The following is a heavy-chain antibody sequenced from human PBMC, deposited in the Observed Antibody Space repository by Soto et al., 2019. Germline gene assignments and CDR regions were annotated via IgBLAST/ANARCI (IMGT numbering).Heavy chain of an antibody. D-gene: IGHD3-22*01. CDR1: GFTFSGFS. J-gene: IGHJ4*02. V-gene: IGHV3-21*01. CDR3: EREADFASSGYVLDY. Sequence: GGSLRLSCAASGFTFSGFSMNWVRQAPGKGLEWVSSVTSSPSSMFYADSVKGRFTIYRDDAKDSLFLQMNSLRADETAVYYCEREADFASSGYVLDYWGLGTLVTVAS. CDR2: VTSSPSSM.